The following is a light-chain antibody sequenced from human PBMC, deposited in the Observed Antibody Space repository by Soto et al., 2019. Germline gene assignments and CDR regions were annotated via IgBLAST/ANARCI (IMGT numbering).Light chain of an antibody. J-gene: IGKJ4*01. CDR1: QGITTY. CDR2: AAS. V-gene: IGKV1-9*01. Sequence: DIQLTQSPSFLSASVGDRVTISCQASQGITTYLAWYQQKRGSVPKLLIYAASVLQSGVPSRFSGSGSGTEFTLTISSLQPEDFATYYCQQVNSYPLTFGGGTKVEIK. CDR3: QQVNSYPLT.